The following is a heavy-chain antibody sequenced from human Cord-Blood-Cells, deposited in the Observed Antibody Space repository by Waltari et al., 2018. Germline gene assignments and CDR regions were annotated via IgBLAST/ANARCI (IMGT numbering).Heavy chain of an antibody. CDR3: ARGTYYDFWSGYYIGYYGMDV. CDR1: GGSISRHY. CDR2: IYYSGST. Sequence: QVQLQESGPGLVKPSETLSLTCTVSGGSISRHYWSWIRQPPGKGLEWIGYIYYSGSTNYNPSLKSRVTISVDTSKNQFSLKLSSVTAADTAVYYCARGTYYDFWSGYYIGYYGMDVWGQGTTVTVSS. V-gene: IGHV4-59*11. J-gene: IGHJ6*02. D-gene: IGHD3-3*01.